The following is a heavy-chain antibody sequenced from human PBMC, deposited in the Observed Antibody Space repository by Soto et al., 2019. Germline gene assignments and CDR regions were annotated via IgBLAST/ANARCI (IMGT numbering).Heavy chain of an antibody. CDR3: ARGGRYYYDSSGYFFSAKRVYYYGMDV. CDR2: INHSGST. Sequence: XTLSLPSAVYGGSLSGYYWSWIRQPPGKGPELIGEINHSGSTNYNPSLKSRVTISVYKSKNQFYLKLRSVTAADTAVYYCARGGRYYYDSSGYFFSAKRVYYYGMDVWGQGTTFTVSS. V-gene: IGHV4-34*01. CDR1: GGSLSGYY. J-gene: IGHJ6*02. D-gene: IGHD3-22*01.